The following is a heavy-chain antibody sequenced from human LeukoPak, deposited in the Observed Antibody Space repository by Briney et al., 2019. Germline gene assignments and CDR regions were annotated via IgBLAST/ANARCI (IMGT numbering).Heavy chain of an antibody. CDR3: VRATYYSGWKAFDY. CDR1: GFTFSSSW. J-gene: IGHJ4*02. CDR2: ISGDGSVT. V-gene: IGHV3-74*01. Sequence: GGSLRLSCAASGFTFSSSWMHWVRQAPGKGLVWVSRISGDGSVTTYADSVKGRFTISRDNANNTLSLQMNSLRAEDTALYYCVRATYYSGWKAFDYWGQGTLVTVSS. D-gene: IGHD6-19*01.